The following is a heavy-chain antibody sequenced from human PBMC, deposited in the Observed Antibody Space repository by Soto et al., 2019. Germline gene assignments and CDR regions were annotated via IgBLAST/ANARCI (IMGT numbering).Heavy chain of an antibody. Sequence: SLRLSCAASGFTFSSYAMHWVRQAPGKGLEWVAVISYDGSNKYYADSVKGRFTISRDNSKNTLYLQMNSLGAEDTAVYYCARGGDIVVVIAAMGYWGQGTLVTVSS. J-gene: IGHJ4*02. CDR1: GFTFSSYA. CDR2: ISYDGSNK. CDR3: ARGGDIVVVIAAMGY. V-gene: IGHV3-30-3*01. D-gene: IGHD2-15*01.